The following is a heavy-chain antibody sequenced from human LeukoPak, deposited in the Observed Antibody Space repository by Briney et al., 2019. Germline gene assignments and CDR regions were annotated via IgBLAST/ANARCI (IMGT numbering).Heavy chain of an antibody. J-gene: IGHJ6*03. V-gene: IGHV1-18*01. CDR3: AREFGASSWYYYYYYMDV. CDR1: GYTFTSYG. Sequence: ASVTVSFKASGYTFTSYGISWVRQAPGQGLEWMGWISAYNGNTNYAQKLQGRVTMTTDTSTSTAYMELRSLRSDDTAVYYCAREFGASSWYYYYYYMDVWGKGTTVTVSS. D-gene: IGHD6-13*01. CDR2: ISAYNGNT.